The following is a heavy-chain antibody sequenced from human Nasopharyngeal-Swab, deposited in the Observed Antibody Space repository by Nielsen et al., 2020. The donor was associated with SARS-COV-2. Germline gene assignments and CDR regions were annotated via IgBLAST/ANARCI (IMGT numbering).Heavy chain of an antibody. CDR3: ARRHRPYYDFWSGYYAPHDAFDI. D-gene: IGHD3-3*01. CDR2: SNPNSGGT. V-gene: IGHV1-2*06. Sequence: WGRQATGQGLEGMGRSNPNSGGTNYAQKFQGRVTMTRDTYISTAYMELSRLRSDDTAVYYCARRHRPYYDFWSGYYAPHDAFDIWGQGTMVTVSS. J-gene: IGHJ3*02.